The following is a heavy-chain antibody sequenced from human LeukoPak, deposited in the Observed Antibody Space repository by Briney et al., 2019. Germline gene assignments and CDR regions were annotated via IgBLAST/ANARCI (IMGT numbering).Heavy chain of an antibody. CDR2: VSSSSSYI. V-gene: IGHV3-21*01. D-gene: IGHD2-2*01. J-gene: IGHJ6*03. CDR1: GFTFSSYS. Sequence: GGSLRLSCAASGFTFSSYSMNWVRQAPGKGLEWVSSVSSSSSYIYYADSVKGRFTISRDNAKNSLYLQMNSLRAEYTAVYYCAGVVPAADYYYYCMDVWGKGTTVTVSS. CDR3: AGVVPAADYYYYCMDV.